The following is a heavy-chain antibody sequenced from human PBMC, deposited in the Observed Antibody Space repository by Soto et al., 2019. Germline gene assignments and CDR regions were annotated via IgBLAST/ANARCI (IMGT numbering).Heavy chain of an antibody. CDR2: IDPSDSYT. V-gene: IGHV5-10-1*01. CDR3: ARLPITGTENYYYGMDV. D-gene: IGHD1-7*01. J-gene: IGHJ6*02. CDR1: GYSFTSYW. Sequence: GESLKISCKGSGYSFTSYWISWVRQMPGKGLEWMGRIDPSDSYTNYSPSFQGHVTISADKSISTAYLQWGSLKASDTAMYYCARLPITGTENYYYGMDVWGQGTTVTV.